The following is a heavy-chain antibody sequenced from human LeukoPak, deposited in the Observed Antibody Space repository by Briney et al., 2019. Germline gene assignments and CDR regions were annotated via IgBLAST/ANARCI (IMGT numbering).Heavy chain of an antibody. CDR2: ISSSSSTI. D-gene: IGHD2-8*02. Sequence: GGSLRLSCAASGFTFSSYSMNWVRQAPGKGLEWVSYISSSSSTIYYADSVKGRFTISRDNAKNSLYLQMNSLRVEDTAVYFCARDSTGWQADSFDIWGQGTKVTVSA. V-gene: IGHV3-48*01. J-gene: IGHJ3*02. CDR1: GFTFSSYS. CDR3: ARDSTGWQADSFDI.